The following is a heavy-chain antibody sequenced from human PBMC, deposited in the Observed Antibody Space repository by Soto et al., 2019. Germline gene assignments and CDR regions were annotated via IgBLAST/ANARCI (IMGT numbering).Heavy chain of an antibody. CDR2: IYYSGST. CDR3: AREFVAATLGGWFDP. Sequence: PSEPLSLTCTVSGGSISSGDYYWSWIRQPPGKGLEWIGYIYYSGSTYYNPSLKSRVTISVDTSKTQFSLKLSSVTAADTAVYYCAREFVAATLGGWFDPWGQGPLVTVS. D-gene: IGHD2-15*01. V-gene: IGHV4-30-4*01. J-gene: IGHJ5*02. CDR1: GGSISSGDYY.